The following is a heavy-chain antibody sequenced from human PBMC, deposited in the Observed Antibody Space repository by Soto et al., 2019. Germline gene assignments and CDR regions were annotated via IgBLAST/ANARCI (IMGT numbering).Heavy chain of an antibody. Sequence: GGSLRLSCAASGFSVSSYHMSWVRQAPGKGLEWVSGTDSDAKTFYADSVNGRFIISRDNSENTLFLQLNSLRAEDTAVYFCARDGYSFALNFWGPGTLVTVSS. CDR1: GFSVSSYH. V-gene: IGHV3-53*01. CDR2: TDSDAKT. J-gene: IGHJ4*02. CDR3: ARDGYSFALNF. D-gene: IGHD5-18*01.